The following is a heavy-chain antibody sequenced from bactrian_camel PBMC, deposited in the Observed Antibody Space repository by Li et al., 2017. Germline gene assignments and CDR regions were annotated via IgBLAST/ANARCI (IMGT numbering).Heavy chain of an antibody. CDR3: AADPAPYAACGSSRWRLRSRFPY. CDR1: GHTYCNYD. D-gene: IGHD1*01. CDR2: IDKDGRT. Sequence: VQLVESGGGSVQAGGSLKLSCVAEGHTYCNYDMKWYRQAPGKEREFVSGIDKDGRTTYADSVKGRFTISQDNAKNTVYLQLNGLKPEDTAMYYCAADPAPYAACGSSRWRLRSRFPYWAQGTQVTVS. J-gene: IGHJ4*01. V-gene: IGHV3S10*01.